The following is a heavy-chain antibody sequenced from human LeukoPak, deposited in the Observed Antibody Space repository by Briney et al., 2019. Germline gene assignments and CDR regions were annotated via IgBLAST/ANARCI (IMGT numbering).Heavy chain of an antibody. CDR3: AKDRQGDYGDFDSPDY. CDR2: MSYDGGNK. J-gene: IGHJ4*02. CDR1: GLTCSNYG. Sequence: GRSLRLSSAPSGLTCSNYGMHGVREAPGKGLGWVGVMSYDGGNKYYAYSVKGRFSISRDNSKNTLYLQMNSLRTEDTAVYYCAKDRQGDYGDFDSPDYWGQGTLVTVSS. V-gene: IGHV3-30*18. D-gene: IGHD4-17*01.